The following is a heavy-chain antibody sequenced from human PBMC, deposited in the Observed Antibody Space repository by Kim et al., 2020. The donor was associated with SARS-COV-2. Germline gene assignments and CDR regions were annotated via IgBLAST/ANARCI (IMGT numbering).Heavy chain of an antibody. J-gene: IGHJ4*02. CDR3: ARGSGYSGYDLSSSFDY. D-gene: IGHD5-12*01. V-gene: IGHV1-69*01. Sequence: FQSRVTITADESTSTAYMELSSLRSEDTAVYYCARGSGYSGYDLSSSFDYWGQGTLVTVSS.